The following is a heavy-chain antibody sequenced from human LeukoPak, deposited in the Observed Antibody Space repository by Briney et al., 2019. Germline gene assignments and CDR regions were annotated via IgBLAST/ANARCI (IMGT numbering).Heavy chain of an antibody. CDR2: ISSSSSYI. CDR1: GFTFSSYS. V-gene: IGHV3-21*01. J-gene: IGHJ4*02. D-gene: IGHD6-25*01. CDR3: AREASGNYHVFDS. Sequence: GGSLRLSCAASGFTFSSYSMNWVRQAPGKGLEWVSSISSSSSYIYYADSVKGRFTISRDNAKQSVYLEMTDLRAEDTAVYYCAREASGNYHVFDSWGQGTLVTASS.